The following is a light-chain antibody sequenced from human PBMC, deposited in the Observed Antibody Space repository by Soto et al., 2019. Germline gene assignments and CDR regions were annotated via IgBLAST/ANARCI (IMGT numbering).Light chain of an antibody. Sequence: EIVLTQSPATLSLSPGERATLSCRASQSVSSYLAWYQQKPGQDPRLLIYDASNRATGIPARFSGSGSGTDFALTISSLEPEDVAVYYCQQRSNWPPRFTFGPGTKVDIK. CDR3: QQRSNWPPRFT. CDR1: QSVSSY. J-gene: IGKJ3*01. V-gene: IGKV3-11*01. CDR2: DAS.